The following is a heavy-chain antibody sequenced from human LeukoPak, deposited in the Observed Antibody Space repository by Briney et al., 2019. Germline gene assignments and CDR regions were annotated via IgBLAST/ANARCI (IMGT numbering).Heavy chain of an antibody. Sequence: PSETLSLTCTVSGGSITSYFWTWIRQPPGKGLEWIGYIYHSGTTNYNPSLKGRVTISVDTSKTQFSLRLTSVTAADTAVYYCARDDYYFMDVWGKGTTVTVSS. CDR2: IYHSGTT. J-gene: IGHJ6*03. CDR3: ARDDYYFMDV. V-gene: IGHV4-59*01. CDR1: GGSITSYF. D-gene: IGHD3-16*01.